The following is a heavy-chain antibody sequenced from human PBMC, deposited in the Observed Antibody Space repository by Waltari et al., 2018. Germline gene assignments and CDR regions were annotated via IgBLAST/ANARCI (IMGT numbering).Heavy chain of an antibody. CDR2: INPNSGGT. Sequence: QVQLVQSGPEVKKPGASVEVSCKASGYVFTGYYIHWVRQALGQGLEWMGWINPNSGGTNYAQKFQGRVTMTRDTSISTVYMELSRLRSDDTAVYYCAHSTPPYYYDESGFNPFDYWGQGTLVTVSS. J-gene: IGHJ4*02. D-gene: IGHD3-22*01. V-gene: IGHV1-2*02. CDR1: GYVFTGYY. CDR3: AHSTPPYYYDESGFNPFDY.